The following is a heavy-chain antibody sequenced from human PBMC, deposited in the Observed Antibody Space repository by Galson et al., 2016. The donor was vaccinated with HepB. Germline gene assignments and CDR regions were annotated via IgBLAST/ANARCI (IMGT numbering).Heavy chain of an antibody. D-gene: IGHD4/OR15-4a*01. V-gene: IGHV3-13*01. Sequence: SLRLSCAASGFTFSIHDMRWVRQAPGKGLEWVSAIETAGDTYYADSVKGRFTISRENAKNSLYLQMNSLRAGDTAVYYCARGKSLLTMPWNYGLDVWGKGTTVSVSS. CDR2: IETAGDT. J-gene: IGHJ6*04. CDR3: ARGKSLLTMPWNYGLDV. CDR1: GFTFSIHD.